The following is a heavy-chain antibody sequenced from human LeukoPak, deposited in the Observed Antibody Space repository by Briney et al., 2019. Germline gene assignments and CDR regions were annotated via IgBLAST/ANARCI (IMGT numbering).Heavy chain of an antibody. Sequence: GGSLRLSCAASGFTFSSYSMNWVRQAPGKGLEWVSSIRSSSSYIYYADSVKGRFTISRDNAKKSLYLQMNSLRDEDTAVYYCARVRVVVAATLRYFDYWGQGTLVTVSS. CDR3: ARVRVVVAATLRYFDY. V-gene: IGHV3-21*01. CDR1: GFTFSSYS. J-gene: IGHJ4*02. CDR2: IRSSSSYI. D-gene: IGHD2-15*01.